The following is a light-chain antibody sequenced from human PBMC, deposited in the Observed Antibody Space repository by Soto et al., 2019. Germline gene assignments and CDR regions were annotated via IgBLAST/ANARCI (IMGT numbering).Light chain of an antibody. CDR2: WAS. Sequence: DFVMTQSPDSLAVSLGERATINCKSSQSVLYRSNNKNYLAWYQQKPGQPPKLLIYWASTRESGVPDRFSGSGSGTDFTLTISSLQAEDVAVYYCQQYYSTPGTFGQGTNVEIK. V-gene: IGKV4-1*01. J-gene: IGKJ1*01. CDR3: QQYYSTPGT. CDR1: QSVLYRSNNKNY.